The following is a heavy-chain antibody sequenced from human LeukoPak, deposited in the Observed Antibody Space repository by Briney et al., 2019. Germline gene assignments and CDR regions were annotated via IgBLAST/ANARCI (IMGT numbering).Heavy chain of an antibody. D-gene: IGHD4-17*01. V-gene: IGHV4-38-2*02. Sequence: SETLSLTCTVSGGSISSYYWGWIRQPSGKGLEWIGSIYHSGSAYYNPSLKSRVTISVDTSKNQFSLKLSSVTAADTAVYYCASAITVTTDYWGQGTLVTVS. J-gene: IGHJ4*02. CDR3: ASAITVTTDY. CDR2: IYHSGSA. CDR1: GGSISSYY.